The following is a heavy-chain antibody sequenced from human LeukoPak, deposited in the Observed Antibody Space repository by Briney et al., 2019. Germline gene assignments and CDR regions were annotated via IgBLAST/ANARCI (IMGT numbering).Heavy chain of an antibody. V-gene: IGHV4-34*01. Sequence: SETLSLTCAVYGGSFSAYSWSWVRQPPGKGLEWIGEINHSGSTNYNPSLKSRVTISVDTSKNQFSLKLSSVTAADTAVYYCARVPPEDGPPFDYWGQGTLVTVSS. CDR2: INHSGST. D-gene: IGHD2-15*01. CDR3: ARVPPEDGPPFDY. J-gene: IGHJ4*02. CDR1: GGSFSAYS.